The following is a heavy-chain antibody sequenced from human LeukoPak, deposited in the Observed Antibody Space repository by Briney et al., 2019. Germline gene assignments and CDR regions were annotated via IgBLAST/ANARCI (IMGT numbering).Heavy chain of an antibody. Sequence: SGPTLVNPTQTLALTCTFSGFSLSTSEVGVGWIRQPPGKALVWLALIYWNDDKRYSPSLKSRLTITKDTSKNQVVLTMTNMDPVDTATYYCAHRRDDGLVDYWGQGTLVTVSS. CDR2: IYWNDDK. V-gene: IGHV2-5*01. CDR1: GFSLSTSEVG. CDR3: AHRRDDGLVDY. J-gene: IGHJ4*02. D-gene: IGHD4-17*01.